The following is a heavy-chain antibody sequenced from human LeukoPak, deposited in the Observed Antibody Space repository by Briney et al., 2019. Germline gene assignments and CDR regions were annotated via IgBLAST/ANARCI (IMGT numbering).Heavy chain of an antibody. CDR3: ARALDYGDYDWFDP. CDR2: IYYSGST. Sequence: SETLSLTCTVSGXSISSNSYYWGWIRQPPGKGLEWIGSIYYSGSTYYNPSLKSRVTISVDTSKNQFSLKVNSVTAADTAVYYCARALDYGDYDWFDPWGQGTLVTVSS. V-gene: IGHV4-39*01. D-gene: IGHD4-17*01. J-gene: IGHJ5*02. CDR1: GXSISSNSYY.